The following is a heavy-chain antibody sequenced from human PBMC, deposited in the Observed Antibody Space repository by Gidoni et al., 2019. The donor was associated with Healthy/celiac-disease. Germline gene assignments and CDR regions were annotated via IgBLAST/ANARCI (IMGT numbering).Heavy chain of an antibody. CDR2: IIPILGIA. D-gene: IGHD4-17*01. Sequence: QVQLVQSAAEVKKPGSSVKVSCKASGGTFSSYTISWVRQAPGQGLEWMGRIIPILGIANYAQKFQGRVTITADKSTSTAYMELSSLRSEDTAVYYCARRVYGDYVYGYWGQGTLVTVSS. V-gene: IGHV1-69*02. J-gene: IGHJ4*02. CDR1: GGTFSSYT. CDR3: ARRVYGDYVYGY.